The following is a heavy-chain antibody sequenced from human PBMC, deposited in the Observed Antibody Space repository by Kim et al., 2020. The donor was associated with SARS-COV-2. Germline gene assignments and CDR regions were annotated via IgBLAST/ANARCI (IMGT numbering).Heavy chain of an antibody. Sequence: SVKVSCKASGGTFRNYIISWVRQAPGQGLEWMGRIIPILDRANYAQKFEGRVTITADKSATTVYMEVSSLRSDDTAVYYCTRGIGAAAVNNWFDPWGQGTLVTVSS. CDR1: GGTFRNYI. J-gene: IGHJ5*02. V-gene: IGHV1-69*08. CDR2: IIPILDRA. D-gene: IGHD6-13*01. CDR3: TRGIGAAAVNNWFDP.